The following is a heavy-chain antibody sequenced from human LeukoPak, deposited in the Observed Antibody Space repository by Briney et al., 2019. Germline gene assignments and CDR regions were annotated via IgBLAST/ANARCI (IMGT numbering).Heavy chain of an antibody. CDR3: ARGLISQRWLQSHYYGMDV. D-gene: IGHD5-12*01. J-gene: IGHJ6*02. CDR2: MNPNSGNT. Sequence: ASVKVSCKASGYTFTSYDINWVRQATGQGLEWMGWMNPNSGNTGYAQKFQGRVTMTRNTSISTAYMELSSLRSEDTAVYYCARGLISQRWLQSHYYGMDVWAKGPRSPSP. V-gene: IGHV1-8*01. CDR1: GYTFTSYD.